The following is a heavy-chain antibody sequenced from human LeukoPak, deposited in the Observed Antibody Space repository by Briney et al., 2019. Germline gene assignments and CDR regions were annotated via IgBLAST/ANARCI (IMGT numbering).Heavy chain of an antibody. CDR1: GFTFSSYA. V-gene: IGHV3-23*01. Sequence: GGSLRLSCAASGFTFSSYAMSWVRQAPGKGLEWVSAISGSGGSTYYADSVKGRFTISRDNSKNTLYLQMNSLRAEDTAVYYCANGRGYSYARGDYWGQGTLVTVSS. D-gene: IGHD5-18*01. CDR3: ANGRGYSYARGDY. J-gene: IGHJ4*02. CDR2: ISGSGGST.